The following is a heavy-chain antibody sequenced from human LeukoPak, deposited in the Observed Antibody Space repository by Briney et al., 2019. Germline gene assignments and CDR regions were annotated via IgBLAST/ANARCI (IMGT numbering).Heavy chain of an antibody. V-gene: IGHV3-33*01. D-gene: IGHD3-22*01. CDR3: ARGGSYYYDPDGMDV. Sequence: GGSLRLSCAASGFTFSSYGMHWVRQAPGKGLEWVAVIWYDGSNKYYADSVKGRFTISRDNSKNTLYLQMNSLRAEDTAVYYCARGGSYYYDPDGMDVWGQGTTVTVSS. CDR1: GFTFSSYG. CDR2: IWYDGSNK. J-gene: IGHJ6*02.